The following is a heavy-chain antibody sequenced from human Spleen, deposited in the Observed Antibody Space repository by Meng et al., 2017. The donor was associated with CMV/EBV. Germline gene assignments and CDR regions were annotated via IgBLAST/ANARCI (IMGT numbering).Heavy chain of an antibody. D-gene: IGHD1-26*01. V-gene: IGHV1-69*01. CDR1: GHTFADYY. Sequence: QVQVGQCVAEVKKPGASVKVSCKASGHTFADYYINWVRQAPGQGLEWMGGIIPIFGTANYAQKFQGRVTITADESTSTAYMELSSLRSEDTAVYYCARDLKVGALYWGQGTLVTVSS. CDR2: IIPIFGTA. J-gene: IGHJ4*02. CDR3: ARDLKVGALY.